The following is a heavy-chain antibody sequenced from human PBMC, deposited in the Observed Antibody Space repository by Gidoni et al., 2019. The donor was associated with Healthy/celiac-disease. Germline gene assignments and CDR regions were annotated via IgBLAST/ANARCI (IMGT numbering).Heavy chain of an antibody. CDR1: GFTFSSYS. J-gene: IGHJ6*02. D-gene: IGHD3-10*01. CDR2: ISSSSSYI. V-gene: IGHV3-21*01. Sequence: VQLVQSGGGVVKPGGSRILYCAASGFTFSSYSMNWVRQPPGKGLEWGSSISSSSSYIYYADSVKGRFTITRDNAKNSLYLQMNSLRAEDTAVYYCARDTVRGVISYYYGMDVWGQGTTVTVSS. CDR3: ARDTVRGVISYYYGMDV.